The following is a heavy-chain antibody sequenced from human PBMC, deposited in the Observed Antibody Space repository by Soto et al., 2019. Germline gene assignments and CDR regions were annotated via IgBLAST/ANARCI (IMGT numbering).Heavy chain of an antibody. Sequence: QVQLQESGPGLVRPSQTLSLTCTVSGGSFSSGDYYWSWIRQPPGKGLVWVGYIYYSGSTYYNPSLKGLVTISVDTSKNQFSLKLSSVTAADTAVYYCASAVRGSYYDYWGHGTLVTVSS. J-gene: IGHJ4*01. D-gene: IGHD1-26*01. V-gene: IGHV4-30-4*01. CDR3: ASAVRGSYYDY. CDR1: GGSFSSGDYY. CDR2: IYYSGST.